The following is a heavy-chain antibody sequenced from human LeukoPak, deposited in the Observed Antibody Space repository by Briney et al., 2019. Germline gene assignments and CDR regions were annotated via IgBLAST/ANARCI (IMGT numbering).Heavy chain of an antibody. D-gene: IGHD1-1*01. V-gene: IGHV4-59*01. CDR1: GGSISSYY. Sequence: SETLSLTCTVSGGSISSYYWSWIRQPPGKGLEWIGYIYYSGSTNYNPSLKSRVTITVDTSKNQFSLKLSSVTAADTAVYYCARRPVAGTGYFDYWGQGTLVTVSS. J-gene: IGHJ4*02. CDR3: ARRPVAGTGYFDY. CDR2: IYYSGST.